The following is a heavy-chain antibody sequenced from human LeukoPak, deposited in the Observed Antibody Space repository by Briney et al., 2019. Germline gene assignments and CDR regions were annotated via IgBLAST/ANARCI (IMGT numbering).Heavy chain of an antibody. D-gene: IGHD5-24*01. V-gene: IGHV3-30*04. CDR3: AKGVRDVMATSGWDY. CDR2: IADDGKDK. CDR1: GFTFSTYP. Sequence: GGSLRLSCAASGFTFSTYPTHWVRQAPGKGLEWVAVIADDGKDKHYVESVKGRFTISRDNAKNTLYLQINSLRADDTAVYYCAKGVRDVMATSGWDYWGPGTLVTVSS. J-gene: IGHJ4*02.